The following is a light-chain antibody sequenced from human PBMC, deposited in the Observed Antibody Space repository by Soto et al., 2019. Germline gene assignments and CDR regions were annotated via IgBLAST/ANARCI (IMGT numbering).Light chain of an antibody. CDR3: SSYRSSGIPV. CDR2: DVT. Sequence: QSALTQPASVSGSPGQSITISCTGTSSDVGGYDYVSWYQQHPGKAPKLLIYDVTNRPSGVSNRFSGSKSGNTASLTISGLQAEDEADYYCSSYRSSGIPVFGGGTQLTA. CDR1: SSDVGGYDY. V-gene: IGLV2-14*01. J-gene: IGLJ7*02.